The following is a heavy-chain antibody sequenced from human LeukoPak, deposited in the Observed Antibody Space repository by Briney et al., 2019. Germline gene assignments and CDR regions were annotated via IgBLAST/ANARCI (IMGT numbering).Heavy chain of an antibody. D-gene: IGHD2-8*01. CDR1: GGSISSYY. J-gene: IGHJ3*02. CDR3: ARASRMLSTFGLVPRAFDI. CDR2: INHSGST. Sequence: ETLSLTCTVSGGSISSYYWSWIRQPPGKGLEWIGEINHSGSTNYNPSLKSRVTISVDTSKNQFSLKLSSVTAADTAVYYCARASRMLSTFGLVPRAFDIWGQGTMVTVSS. V-gene: IGHV4-34*01.